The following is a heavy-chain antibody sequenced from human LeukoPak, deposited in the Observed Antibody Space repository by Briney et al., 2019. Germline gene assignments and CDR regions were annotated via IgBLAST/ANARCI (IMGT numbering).Heavy chain of an antibody. CDR2: LFYDGSNE. V-gene: IGHV3-33*06. CDR3: TKDQGGNFGPFDY. D-gene: IGHD4-23*01. Sequence: GGSLRLSCAASGATLTTSGIHWVRQAPGKGLEWVAVLFYDGSNEFYSDSVKGRFTISRDTAKNMVYLQMSSLRAEDTGVYYCTKDQGGNFGPFDYWGQGTLVAVSS. CDR1: GATLTTSG. J-gene: IGHJ4*02.